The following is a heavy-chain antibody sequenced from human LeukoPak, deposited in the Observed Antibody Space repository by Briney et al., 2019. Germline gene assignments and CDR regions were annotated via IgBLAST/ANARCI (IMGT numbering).Heavy chain of an antibody. CDR3: AKDCQIGVVVTSVLSD. CDR1: GFTFSSYG. CDR2: ISYDGSNK. Sequence: PGGSLRLSCAASGFTFSSYGMHWVRQAPGKGLEWVAVISYDGSNKYYADSVKGRFTISRDNSKNTLYLQMNSLRAEDTAVYYCAKDCQIGVVVTSVLSDWGQGTLVTVSS. D-gene: IGHD3-22*01. J-gene: IGHJ4*02. V-gene: IGHV3-30*18.